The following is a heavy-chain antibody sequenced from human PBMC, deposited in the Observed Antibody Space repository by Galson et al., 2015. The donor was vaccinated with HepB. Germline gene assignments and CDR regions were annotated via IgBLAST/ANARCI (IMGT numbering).Heavy chain of an antibody. CDR1: GFTFSSYA. V-gene: IGHV3-23*01. J-gene: IGHJ4*02. CDR2: ISGSGGST. CDR3: AKTYSSSWTFDY. Sequence: LRLSCAASGFTFSSYAMSWVRQAPGKGLEWVSAISGSGGSTYYADSVKGRFTISRDNSKNTLYLQMNSLRAEDTAVYYCAKTYSSSWTFDYWGQGTLVTVSS. D-gene: IGHD6-13*01.